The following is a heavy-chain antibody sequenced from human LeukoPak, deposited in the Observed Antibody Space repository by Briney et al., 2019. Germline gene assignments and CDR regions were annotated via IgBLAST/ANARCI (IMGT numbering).Heavy chain of an antibody. V-gene: IGHV3-7*01. CDR2: IKQDGSEK. CDR3: AREGYYYDSGGYYFDY. J-gene: IGHJ4*02. CDR1: GFTFSSYW. Sequence: GGSLRLSCAASGFTFSSYWMSWVRQAPGKGLEWVANIKQDGSEKYYVDSVKGRFTISRDNAKNSLYLQMNSLRAEDTAVYYCAREGYYYDSGGYYFDYWGQGTLVTVSS. D-gene: IGHD3-22*01.